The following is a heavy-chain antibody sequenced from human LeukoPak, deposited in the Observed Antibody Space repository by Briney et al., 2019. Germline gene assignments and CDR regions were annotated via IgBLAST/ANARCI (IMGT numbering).Heavy chain of an antibody. D-gene: IGHD1-26*01. Sequence: GGSLRLSCAASGFTFSSYSMNWVRQAPGKGLEWVSSISSSSSYIYYADSAKGRFTISRDNAKNSLYLQMNSLRAEDTAVYYCARVSVGATGDWGQGTLVTVSS. V-gene: IGHV3-21*01. J-gene: IGHJ4*02. CDR2: ISSSSSYI. CDR1: GFTFSSYS. CDR3: ARVSVGATGD.